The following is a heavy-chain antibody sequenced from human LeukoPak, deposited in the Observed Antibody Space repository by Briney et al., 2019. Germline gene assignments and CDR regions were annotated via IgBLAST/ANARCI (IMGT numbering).Heavy chain of an antibody. CDR3: ARAGYCSSTSCQWVPLV. D-gene: IGHD2-2*03. CDR1: GGSMKNYC. V-gene: IGHV4-59*01. J-gene: IGHJ6*02. CDR2: IYYSGST. Sequence: SETLSLTCTVSGGSMKNYCWIWIRQSPGKGLEWIRYIYYSGSTNYNPSLKSRVTISVDTSKNQFSLKLNSVTAADTAVYYCARAGYCSSTSCQWVPLVWGQGTTVTVSS.